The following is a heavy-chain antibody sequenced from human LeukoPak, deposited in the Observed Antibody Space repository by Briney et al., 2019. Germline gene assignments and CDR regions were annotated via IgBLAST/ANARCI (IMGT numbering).Heavy chain of an antibody. CDR2: VNSDGRST. J-gene: IGHJ4*02. CDR3: AKDRGSGSFDY. V-gene: IGHV3-74*01. D-gene: IGHD3-10*01. CDR1: GFNFRNFW. Sequence: GGSLRLSCAASGFNFRNFWMHWVRQAPGKGLVWVSRVNSDGRSTDYADSVKGRLTISRDNAKNTLYLQMNSLRAEDTAVYYCAKDRGSGSFDYWGQGTLVTVSS.